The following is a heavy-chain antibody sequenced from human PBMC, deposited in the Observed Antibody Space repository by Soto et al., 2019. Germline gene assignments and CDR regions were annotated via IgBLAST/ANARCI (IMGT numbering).Heavy chain of an antibody. CDR1: VYSFTVYD. J-gene: IGHJ6*03. Sequence: ASVKLSCKAAVYSFTVYDVSWVRQATGQGLEWMGWMNPNSGNTGYAQKFQGRVTMTRNTSISTAYMELSSLRSEDTAVYYCARGGVEYYDFLSGYYITSDYYYYMDVWGKGTTVTVSS. D-gene: IGHD3-3*01. CDR2: MNPNSGNT. CDR3: ARGGVEYYDFLSGYYITSDYYYYMDV. V-gene: IGHV1-8*01.